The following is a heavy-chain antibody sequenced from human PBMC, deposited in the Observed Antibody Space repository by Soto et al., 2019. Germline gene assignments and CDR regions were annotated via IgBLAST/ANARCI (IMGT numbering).Heavy chain of an antibody. V-gene: IGHV3-7*05. D-gene: IGHD6-19*01. CDR3: ARVTVAGTA. CDR1: GFTFSTHW. Sequence: SQTLSCAASGFTFSTHWMSWVRQAPGKGLEWVANINLDGSERYYLDSVKGRFTISRENAKNSLYLQMNSLRAEDTAVYYCARVTVAGTAWGQGTLVTVSS. J-gene: IGHJ5*02. CDR2: INLDGSER.